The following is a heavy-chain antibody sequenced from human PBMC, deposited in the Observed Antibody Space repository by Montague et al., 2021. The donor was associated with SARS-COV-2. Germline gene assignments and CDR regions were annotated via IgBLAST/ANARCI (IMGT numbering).Heavy chain of an antibody. Sequence: SETLSLTCTVSGRSISSYYWSWIRQSPGKGLEWIGYIYYSGSTNYNPSLKSRVTISVDTSKNQFSLKLSSVTAADTAVYHCARGIAAHGFYYYGMDVWGQGTTVTVSS. J-gene: IGHJ6*02. V-gene: IGHV4-59*01. CDR3: ARGIAAHGFYYYGMDV. CDR1: GRSISSYY. D-gene: IGHD6-25*01. CDR2: IYYSGST.